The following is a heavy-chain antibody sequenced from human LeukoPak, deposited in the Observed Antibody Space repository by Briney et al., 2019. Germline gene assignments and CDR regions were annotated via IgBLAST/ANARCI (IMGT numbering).Heavy chain of an antibody. CDR2: ISNSGTT. CDR1: GHSVTSGGYF. CDR3: ARDVVVTSSPDAFDI. J-gene: IGHJ4*02. Sequence: SETLSLTCAVSGHSVTSGGYFWTWIRQLPGRGLEWFGPISNSGTTSYNPSLKSRVSISLDTSNNHFSLRLGSVTAADMAVYYCARDVVVTSSPDAFDIWGQGTLVTVSS. V-gene: IGHV4-31*11. D-gene: IGHD2-21*02.